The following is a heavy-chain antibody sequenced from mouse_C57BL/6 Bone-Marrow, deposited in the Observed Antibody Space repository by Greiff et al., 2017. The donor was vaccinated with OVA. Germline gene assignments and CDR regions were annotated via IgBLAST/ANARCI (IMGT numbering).Heavy chain of an antibody. J-gene: IGHJ4*01. Sequence: EVKLVESGGDLVKPGGSLKLSCAASGFTFSSSGMSWVRQTPDKRLEWVATISSGGSYTYYPDSVKGRFTISRDNAKNTLYLQMSSLKSEDTAMYYCARKDILRFLMDDWGQGTAVTVSS. V-gene: IGHV5-6*02. CDR1: GFTFSSSG. CDR3: ARKDILRFLMDD. CDR2: ISSGGSYT. D-gene: IGHD1-1*01.